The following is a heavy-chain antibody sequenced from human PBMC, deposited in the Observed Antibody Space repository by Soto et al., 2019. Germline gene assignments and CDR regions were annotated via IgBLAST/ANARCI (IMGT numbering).Heavy chain of an antibody. V-gene: IGHV1-18*04. D-gene: IGHD3-9*01. J-gene: IGHJ5*02. CDR3: ATSYDTEFDP. Sequence: QLPLVQSAAEVKKPGASVRVSCKAYGYPFIKYGISWIRQAPEQGLEWMGWIKVDSGYTNYAQKFQGRVTMTADTSSDTAFMELRSLRLDDTAVYFCATSYDTEFDPWGQGTLVSVSS. CDR2: IKVDSGYT. CDR1: GYPFIKYG.